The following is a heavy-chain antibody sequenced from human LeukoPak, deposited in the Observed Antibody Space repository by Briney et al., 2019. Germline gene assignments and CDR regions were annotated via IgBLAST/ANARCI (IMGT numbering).Heavy chain of an antibody. Sequence: GGSLRLSCAASGFTFSNAWMCWVRQAPGKGPEWVGRIKSKTDGGTTDYAAPVKGRFTISRDDSKNTLYLQMNSLKTEDTAVYYCTTDRKRYYYDSSGYYYVDYWGQGTLVTVSS. J-gene: IGHJ4*02. D-gene: IGHD3-22*01. CDR1: GFTFSNAW. CDR2: IKSKTDGGTT. V-gene: IGHV3-15*01. CDR3: TTDRKRYYYDSSGYYYVDY.